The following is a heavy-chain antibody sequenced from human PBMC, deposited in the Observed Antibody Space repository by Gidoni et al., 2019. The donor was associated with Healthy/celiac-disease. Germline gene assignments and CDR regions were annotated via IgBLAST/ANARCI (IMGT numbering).Heavy chain of an antibody. J-gene: IGHJ3*02. Sequence: QVQLQESGPGLVKPSQTLSLTCTVSGGSISRGGDYWSWISQHPGKGLEWIGYIYYSGSTYYNPSLQSRVTISVATSKNQFSLKLSSVTAADTAVYYCARAPREIVVVPAAIDAFDIWGQGTMVTVS. CDR3: ARAPREIVVVPAAIDAFDI. D-gene: IGHD2-2*01. CDR2: IYYSGST. CDR1: GGSISRGGDY. V-gene: IGHV4-31*03.